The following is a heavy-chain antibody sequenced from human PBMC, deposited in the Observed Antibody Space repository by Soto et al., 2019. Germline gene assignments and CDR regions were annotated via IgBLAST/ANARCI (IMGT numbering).Heavy chain of an antibody. J-gene: IGHJ4*02. CDR1: AFTFSSYA. CDR3: AKTSNGYPYYFDY. V-gene: IGHV3-23*01. Sequence: GGSLRLSCAASAFTFSSYAMTWVRQSPGKGLEWVSTISSSGASTYYADSVKGRFTISRDNSKNTLYLQMNSLRAEDTAVYYCAKTSNGYPYYFDYWGQGALVTAPQ. D-gene: IGHD3-22*01. CDR2: ISSSGAST.